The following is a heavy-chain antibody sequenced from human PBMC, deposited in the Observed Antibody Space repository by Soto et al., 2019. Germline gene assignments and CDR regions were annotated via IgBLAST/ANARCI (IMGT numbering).Heavy chain of an antibody. V-gene: IGHV3-33*01. J-gene: IGHJ4*02. CDR2: IWNDVHTT. CDR3: TRDPWGSGWAFDC. Sequence: QVQLVESGGGVVQPGRSLRLSCAASGFTFSSPAMHWVRQAPGKALEWVAMIWNDVHTTYYADSVKGRFTISRDNSKNTLFLQMNRLRVADTAIYYCTRDPWGSGWAFDCWGQGTLVTVSS. CDR1: GFTFSSPA. D-gene: IGHD6-19*01.